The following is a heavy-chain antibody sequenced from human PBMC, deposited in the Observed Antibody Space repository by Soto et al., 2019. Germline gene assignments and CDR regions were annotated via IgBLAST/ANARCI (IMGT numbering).Heavy chain of an antibody. Sequence: PGESLKISCKGSGYSFTSYWIGWVRQMPGKGLEWMGIIYPGDSDTRYSPSFQGQVTISADKSISTAYLQWSSLKASDTAMYYCARRMKLRYFDWLYESNNWFDPWGQGTLVTVSS. CDR3: ARRMKLRYFDWLYESNNWFDP. CDR2: IYPGDSDT. J-gene: IGHJ5*02. CDR1: GYSFTSYW. V-gene: IGHV5-51*01. D-gene: IGHD3-9*01.